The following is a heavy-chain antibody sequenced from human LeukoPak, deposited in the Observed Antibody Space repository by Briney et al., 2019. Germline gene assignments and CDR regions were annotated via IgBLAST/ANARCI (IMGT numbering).Heavy chain of an antibody. CDR3: ARGEDTAWGSYYYYYMDV. CDR1: GGSISSGDHY. J-gene: IGHJ6*03. V-gene: IGHV4-30-4*08. D-gene: IGHD5-18*01. CDR2: IYYSGST. Sequence: SQTLSLTCTVSGGSISSGDHYWSWIRQPPGKGLEWIGYIYYSGSTYYNPSLKSRVTMSVDTSKNQFSLKLSSVTAADTAVYYCARGEDTAWGSYYYYYMDVWGKGTTVTVSS.